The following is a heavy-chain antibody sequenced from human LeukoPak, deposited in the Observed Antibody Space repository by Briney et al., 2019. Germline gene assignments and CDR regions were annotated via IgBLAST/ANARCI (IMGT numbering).Heavy chain of an antibody. J-gene: IGHJ4*02. CDR2: IKQDGSEK. D-gene: IGHD6-6*01. CDR1: GFTFSSYW. Sequence: GGSLRLSCAASGFTFSSYWMSWVRQAPGKGLEWGANIKQDGSEKYYVDSVKGRFTISRDNAKNSLYLQMNSLRAEDTAVYYCARDKEQLVPDYWGQGNLVTVSS. CDR3: ARDKEQLVPDY. V-gene: IGHV3-7*01.